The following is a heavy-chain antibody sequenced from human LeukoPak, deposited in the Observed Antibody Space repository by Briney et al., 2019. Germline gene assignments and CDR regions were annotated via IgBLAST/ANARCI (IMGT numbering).Heavy chain of an antibody. Sequence: GGSLRLSCVASGFTFSAYAMSWVRQAPGKGLEWVSAITGSGDDTYYADSVKGRFTISRDSSKNTLYLQMNSLRAEDTAVHYCAKYTPANYYGSGSTFDYWGQRALVTVSS. D-gene: IGHD3-10*01. CDR1: GFTFSAYA. V-gene: IGHV3-23*01. J-gene: IGHJ4*02. CDR3: AKYTPANYYGSGSTFDY. CDR2: ITGSGDDT.